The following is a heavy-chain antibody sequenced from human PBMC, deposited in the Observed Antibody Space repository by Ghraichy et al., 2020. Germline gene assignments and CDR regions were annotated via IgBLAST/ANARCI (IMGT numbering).Heavy chain of an antibody. Sequence: GGSLRLSCAASGFTFSSYSMSWVRQAPGKGLEWVSYISSSSSTIYYADSVKGRFTISRDNAKNSLHLQMNSLRDEDTAVYYCARPNREYYDFCSGYYRNWGQGALVTVSS. CDR3: ARPNREYYDFCSGYYRN. V-gene: IGHV3-48*02. CDR1: GFTFSSYS. J-gene: IGHJ4*02. CDR2: ISSSSSTI. D-gene: IGHD3-3*01.